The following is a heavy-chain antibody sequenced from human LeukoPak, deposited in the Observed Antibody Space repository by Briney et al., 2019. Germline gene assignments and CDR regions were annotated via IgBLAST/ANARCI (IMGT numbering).Heavy chain of an antibody. D-gene: IGHD3-3*01. V-gene: IGHV3-30*01. CDR2: ISYDGSNK. CDR3: ASGDFYDFWGGYYTPFDY. CDR1: GFTFSAYA. Sequence: GGSLRLSCAASGFTFSAYAMHCARQSPGKGLEGVAVISYDGSNKYYADSVKGRFTISRDNAKNTLYLQMNSLRAEDTAVEYCASGDFYDFWGGYYTPFDYWGQGTPVTVSS. J-gene: IGHJ4*02.